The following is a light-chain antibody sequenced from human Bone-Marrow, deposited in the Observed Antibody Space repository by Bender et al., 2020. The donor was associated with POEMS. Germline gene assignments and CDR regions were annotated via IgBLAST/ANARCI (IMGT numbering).Light chain of an antibody. CDR2: SSH. Sequence: QSVLTQPPSESGTPGQRVTISCSGGSSNIGAHAVNWYQHLPGTAPKLLIYSSHRRPSEVPDRFSGSRSGTSASLAISRLQSEDEADYYCAVWDDSLNGWVFGGGTKLTVL. CDR1: SSNIGAHA. V-gene: IGLV1-44*01. J-gene: IGLJ3*02. CDR3: AVWDDSLNGWV.